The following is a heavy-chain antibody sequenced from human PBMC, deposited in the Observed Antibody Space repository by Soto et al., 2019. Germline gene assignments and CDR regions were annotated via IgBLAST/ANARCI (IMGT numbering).Heavy chain of an antibody. J-gene: IGHJ5*02. CDR2: IYPGDSST. CDR3: ARPFNDFWSGSWFDP. D-gene: IGHD3-3*01. V-gene: IGHV5-51*01. Sequence: GESLKISCKGSGYSFTSYWIGWVRQMPGKGLEWMGIIYPGDSSTRYSPSFQGQVTMSADKSISTAYLQWSSLKASDTAMYYCARPFNDFWSGSWFDPWGQGTLVTVSS. CDR1: GYSFTSYW.